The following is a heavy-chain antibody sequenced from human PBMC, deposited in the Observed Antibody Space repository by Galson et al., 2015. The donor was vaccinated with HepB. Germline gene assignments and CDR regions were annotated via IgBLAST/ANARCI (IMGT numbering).Heavy chain of an antibody. CDR1: GFTFDDYA. CDR3: AKDIGAGVGATFDY. D-gene: IGHD1-26*01. J-gene: IGHJ4*02. CDR2: ISWNSGSI. V-gene: IGHV3-9*01. Sequence: SLRLSCAASGFTFDDYAMHWVRQAPGKGLEWVSGISWNSGSIGYADSVKGRFTISRDNAKNSLYLQMNSLRDEDTALYYCAKDIGAGVGATFDYWGQGTLVTVSS.